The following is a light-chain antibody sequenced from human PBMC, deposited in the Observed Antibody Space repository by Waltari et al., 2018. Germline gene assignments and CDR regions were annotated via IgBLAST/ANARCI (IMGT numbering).Light chain of an antibody. J-gene: IGLJ3*02. Sequence: QLVLTQSPSASASLGASVKLTCTLSSGHITNVIAWHPQQPGKGPRYLMMVNSDGSHRKGDDIPDRFSGSGSGPERYLTISSLQSEDEADYYCETGGHGTWVFGGGTKLTVL. CDR1: SGHITNV. CDR3: ETGGHGTWV. V-gene: IGLV4-69*01. CDR2: VNSDGSH.